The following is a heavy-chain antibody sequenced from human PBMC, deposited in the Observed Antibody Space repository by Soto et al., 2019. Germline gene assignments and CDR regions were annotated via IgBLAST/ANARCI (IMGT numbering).Heavy chain of an antibody. CDR2: IRGSGAGT. CDR3: AKGFGISWQYYFDY. D-gene: IGHD6-13*01. J-gene: IGHJ4*02. CDR1: GFTFNPYA. Sequence: EVQLLESGGGLAQPGGSLRLSCAASGFTFNPYAMNWVRQAPGKGLEWVSTIRGSGAGTYSAHSVKGRFTISRDNSKNTLYLQMNSLRAEDTAVYFGAKGFGISWQYYFDYWGQGTLVTVSS. V-gene: IGHV3-23*01.